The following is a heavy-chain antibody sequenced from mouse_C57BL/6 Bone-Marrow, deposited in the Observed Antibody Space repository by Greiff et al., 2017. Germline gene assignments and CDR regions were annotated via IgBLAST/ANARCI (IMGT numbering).Heavy chain of an antibody. CDR2: IHPNSGST. Sequence: VQLQQPGAELVKPGASVKLSCKASGYTFTSYWMHWVKQRPGQGLEWIGMIHPNSGSTNYNEKFKSKATLTVDKSSSTAYMQRSSLTSEDSAVYDGARRRFCLYFDYWGQGTTLTVSS. V-gene: IGHV1-64*01. CDR1: GYTFTSYW. D-gene: IGHD6-1*01. J-gene: IGHJ2*01. CDR3: ARRRFCLYFDY.